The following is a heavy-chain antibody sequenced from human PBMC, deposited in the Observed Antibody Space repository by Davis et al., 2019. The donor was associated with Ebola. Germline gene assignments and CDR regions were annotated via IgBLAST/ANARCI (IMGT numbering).Heavy chain of an antibody. CDR1: GASFSGYY. D-gene: IGHD1-26*01. V-gene: IGHV4-34*01. CDR2: INHSGST. CDR3: ARGVGATTGWFDP. Sequence: MPSETLSPTCAVYGASFSGYYWSGIRQPPGKGLEWFGEINHSGSTNYNRSLRSRVTTSVDTSKNQSSLKMSSVTAADTAVYYCARGVGATTGWFDPWGQGTLVTVSS. J-gene: IGHJ5*02.